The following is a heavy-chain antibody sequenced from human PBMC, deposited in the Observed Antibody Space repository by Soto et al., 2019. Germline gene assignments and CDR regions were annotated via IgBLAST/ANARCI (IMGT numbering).Heavy chain of an antibody. CDR3: AKDTQYYDLPGGMDV. CDR2: ISGSGGST. Sequence: GGSLRLSCAASGFTFSSYAMSWVRQAPGKGLEWVSAISGSGGSTYYADSVKGRFTISRDNSKNTLYLQMNSLRAEDTAVYYCAKDTQYYDLPGGMDVWGQGTTVTVSS. V-gene: IGHV3-23*01. CDR1: GFTFSSYA. J-gene: IGHJ6*02. D-gene: IGHD3-3*01.